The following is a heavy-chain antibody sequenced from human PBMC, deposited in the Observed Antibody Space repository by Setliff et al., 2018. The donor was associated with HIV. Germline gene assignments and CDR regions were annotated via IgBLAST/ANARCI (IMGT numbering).Heavy chain of an antibody. CDR1: SNTFINDV. Sequence: ASVKVSCKASSNTFINDVFNWARQAPGQGLEWMGWISVYNGKGNYAQKFQDRISMTTDTSTSTVDMELRSLVSDDTAVYYCARRATTGDYHHFFDFWGQGTLVTVSS. D-gene: IGHD4-17*01. CDR2: ISVYNGKG. CDR3: ARRATTGDYHHFFDF. V-gene: IGHV1-18*04. J-gene: IGHJ4*02.